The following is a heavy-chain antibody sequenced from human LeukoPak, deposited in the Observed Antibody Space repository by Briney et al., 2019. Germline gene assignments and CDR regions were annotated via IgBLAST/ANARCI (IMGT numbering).Heavy chain of an antibody. J-gene: IGHJ4*02. CDR3: AKSFGAYYYDSSGYY. CDR2: ISGSGGST. V-gene: IGHV3-23*01. D-gene: IGHD3-22*01. Sequence: PGGSLRLSCAASGFTFSNAWMSWVRQAPGKGLEWVSAISGSGGSTHYADSVKGRFTISRDNSKNTLYLQMNSLRAEDTAVYYCAKSFGAYYYDSSGYYWGQGTLVTVSS. CDR1: GFTFSNAW.